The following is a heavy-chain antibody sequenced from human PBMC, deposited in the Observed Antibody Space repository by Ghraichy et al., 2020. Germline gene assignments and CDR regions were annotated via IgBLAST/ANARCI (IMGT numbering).Heavy chain of an antibody. D-gene: IGHD2-15*01. J-gene: IGHJ6*02. V-gene: IGHV4-59*01. CDR1: GVSITNYY. CDR3: ARGGGSNYYYGMDV. CDR2: MFYSGIT. Sequence: SETLSLTCTVSGVSITNYYFSWIRQPPGKGLEYIGYMFYSGITNYNPSLKSRVTISVDASKKQFFLNLSSLTAADTAVYYCARGGGSNYYYGMDVWGQGTTVTVSS.